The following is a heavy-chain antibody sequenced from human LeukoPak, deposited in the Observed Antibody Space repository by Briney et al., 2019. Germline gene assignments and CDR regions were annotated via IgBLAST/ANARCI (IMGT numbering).Heavy chain of an antibody. CDR3: ARASPLHYYDSSGYPGPHDAFDI. V-gene: IGHV3-21*01. CDR2: ISRSSSYI. CDR1: AFTFSSYS. Sequence: GGSLRLSCAASAFTFSSYSMNWVRQAPGKGLEWVSSISRSSSYIYYADSVKGRFTISSDDAKNSLYLQMNSLRAEDTAVYYCARASPLHYYDSSGYPGPHDAFDIWGQGTMVTVSS. J-gene: IGHJ3*02. D-gene: IGHD3-22*01.